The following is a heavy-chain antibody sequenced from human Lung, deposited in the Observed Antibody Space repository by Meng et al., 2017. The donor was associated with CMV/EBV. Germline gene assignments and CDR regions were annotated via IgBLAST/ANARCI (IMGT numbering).Heavy chain of an antibody. V-gene: IGHV5-51*01. D-gene: IGHD3-22*01. Sequence: SXXGSGYSFTSYWIAWVRQMPGKGLEWMGIIYPGDSDTTYSPSFQGQVTISADNSISTTYLQWSSLRASDTAMYYCARQYDTRTWDNWFDPWGQGTLVXVSS. J-gene: IGHJ5*02. CDR3: ARQYDTRTWDNWFDP. CDR1: GYSFTSYW. CDR2: IYPGDSDT.